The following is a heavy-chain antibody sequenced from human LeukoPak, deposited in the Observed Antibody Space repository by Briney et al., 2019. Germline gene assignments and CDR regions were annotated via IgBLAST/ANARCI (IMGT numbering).Heavy chain of an antibody. D-gene: IGHD4-17*01. CDR1: GYTFTNYD. V-gene: IGHV1-8*01. CDR3: ARGIGSTTVTTLEYYFDY. CDR2: MNPNSGNT. J-gene: IGHJ4*02. Sequence: ASVKVSCKASGYTFTNYDINWVRQATGQGLEWMVWMNPNSGNTGYAQKFHGRVSTTMNTSISTDYMELSSLRSEDTAVYYCARGIGSTTVTTLEYYFDYWGQGTLVTVSS.